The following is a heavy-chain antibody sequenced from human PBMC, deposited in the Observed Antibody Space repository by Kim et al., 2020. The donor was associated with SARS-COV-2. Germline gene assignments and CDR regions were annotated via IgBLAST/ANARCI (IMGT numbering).Heavy chain of an antibody. V-gene: IGHV4-59*01. Sequence: SETLSLTCTVSGGSISSYYWSWIRQPPGKGLEWIGYIYYSGSTNYNPSLKSRVTISVDTSKNQFSLKLSSVTAADTAVYYCASAKWELDYFDYWGQGTLVTVSS. CDR1: GGSISSYY. CDR2: IYYSGST. J-gene: IGHJ4*02. D-gene: IGHD1-26*01. CDR3: ASAKWELDYFDY.